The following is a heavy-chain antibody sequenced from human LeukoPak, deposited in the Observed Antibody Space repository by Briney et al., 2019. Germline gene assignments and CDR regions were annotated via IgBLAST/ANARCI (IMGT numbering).Heavy chain of an antibody. J-gene: IGHJ5*02. CDR1: GYTFTGYY. D-gene: IGHD6-13*01. V-gene: IGHV1-2*02. CDR2: INPNHGDT. CDR3: ARTAAAGTSQFYMRPFDP. Sequence: ASVKVSCKASGYTFTGYYMHWVRQAPGQGLEWMGWINPNHGDTNYAQKFQGRVTMTRDTSISTAYMELSRLRSDDTAVYYCARTAAAGTSQFYMRPFDPWGQGTLVTVSS.